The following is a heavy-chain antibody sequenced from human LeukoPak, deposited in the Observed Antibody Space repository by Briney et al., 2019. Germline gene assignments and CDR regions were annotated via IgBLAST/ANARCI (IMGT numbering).Heavy chain of an antibody. Sequence: SETQSLTCAVYGGSFSGYYWSWIRQPPGKGLEWIGEIKHSGSTNYNPSLKSRVTISVDTSKNQFSLKLSSVTAADTAVYYCARGSRLYYDFWSGYPNWFDPWGQGTLVTVSS. D-gene: IGHD3-3*01. CDR2: IKHSGST. CDR3: ARGSRLYYDFWSGYPNWFDP. V-gene: IGHV4-34*01. J-gene: IGHJ5*02. CDR1: GGSFSGYY.